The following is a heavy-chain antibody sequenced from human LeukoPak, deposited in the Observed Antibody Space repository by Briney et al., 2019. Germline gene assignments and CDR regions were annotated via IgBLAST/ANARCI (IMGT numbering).Heavy chain of an antibody. CDR2: ISSDGNND. V-gene: IGHV3-30-3*01. CDR1: GLKFSNYV. D-gene: IGHD3-16*01. Sequence: PGGSLRLSCVASGLKFSNYVMHWVRQAPGKGLEWVSVISSDGNNDNYADSVKGRFTISRDNSKNTLYLQMNSLRLEDTALYYCARNRSGGAGDYWGQGTLVTVSS. J-gene: IGHJ4*02. CDR3: ARNRSGGAGDY.